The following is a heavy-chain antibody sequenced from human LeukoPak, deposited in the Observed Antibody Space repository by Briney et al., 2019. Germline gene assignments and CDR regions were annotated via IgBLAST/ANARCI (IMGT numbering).Heavy chain of an antibody. CDR3: ARGASRSFDY. CDR1: GYTFTTYE. J-gene: IGHJ4*02. Sequence: ASVKVSCKASGYTFTTYEIHWVRQAPGQGLEWMGWMNPNSGDTAYVQKFQGRVTMTRTTSINTAYMELSGLRFADTAVYYCARGASRSFDYWGQGTLVTVSS. CDR2: MNPNSGDT. V-gene: IGHV1-8*02.